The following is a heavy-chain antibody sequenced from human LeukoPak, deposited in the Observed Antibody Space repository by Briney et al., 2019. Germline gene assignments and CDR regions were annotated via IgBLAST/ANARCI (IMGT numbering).Heavy chain of an antibody. V-gene: IGHV3-15*01. CDR1: GFTFSNAW. CDR2: IKSKTDGGTT. J-gene: IGHJ4*02. D-gene: IGHD6-19*01. CDR3: TTWSAIAVAGTRRATGKFDY. Sequence: GGSLRLSCAASGFTFSNAWMSWVRQAPGKGLEWVGRIKSKTDGGTTVYAAPVKGRFTISRDDPKNTLYLQMNSLKTEDTAVYYCTTWSAIAVAGTRRATGKFDYWGQGTLVTVSS.